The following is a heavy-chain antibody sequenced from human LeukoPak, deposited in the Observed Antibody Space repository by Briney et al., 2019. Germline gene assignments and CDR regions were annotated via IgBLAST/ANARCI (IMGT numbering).Heavy chain of an antibody. CDR1: GFTFSSYA. J-gene: IGHJ4*02. D-gene: IGHD3-22*01. CDR3: AREGGPYDSSGYYSY. V-gene: IGHV3-30-3*01. Sequence: GGSLRLSCAASGFTFSSYAMHWVRQAPGKGLEWVAVISYDGSNKYYADSVKGRFTISRDNSKNTLYLQMYSLRAEDTAVYYCAREGGPYDSSGYYSYWGQGTLVTVSS. CDR2: ISYDGSNK.